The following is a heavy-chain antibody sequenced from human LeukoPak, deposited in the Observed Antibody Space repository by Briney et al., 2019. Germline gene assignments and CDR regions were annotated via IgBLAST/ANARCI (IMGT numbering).Heavy chain of an antibody. D-gene: IGHD3-22*01. CDR3: ARQGGAYYYDSSGYCDY. V-gene: IGHV4-38-2*01. CDR1: GYSISSGYY. CDR2: IYHSGST. Sequence: SETLSLTCAVSGYSISSGYYWGWIRQPPGKGLEWIGSIYHSGSTSYNPSLKSRVTISVESTKNQFSLKLSSVTAADTAVYYCARQGGAYYYDSSGYCDYWGQGTLVTVSS. J-gene: IGHJ4*02.